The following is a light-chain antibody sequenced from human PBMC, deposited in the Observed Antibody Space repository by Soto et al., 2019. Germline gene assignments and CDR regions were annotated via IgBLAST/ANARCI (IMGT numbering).Light chain of an antibody. CDR2: EVT. J-gene: IGLJ2*01. V-gene: IGLV2-14*01. CDR1: SSDVGGYSY. CDR3: TSYTSSSTVV. Sequence: QSVLTQPASVSGSPGQSITISCTGTSSDVGGYSYVSWYQQYPGKAPKLMIYEVTNRPSGVSNRFSGSKSGNTASLTISGLQAEDEADYYCTSYTSSSTVVFGGGTKVTVL.